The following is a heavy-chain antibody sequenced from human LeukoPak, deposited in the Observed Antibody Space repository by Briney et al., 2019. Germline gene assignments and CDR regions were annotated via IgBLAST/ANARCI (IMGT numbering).Heavy chain of an antibody. CDR1: RFTFSSYA. Sequence: GGSLRLSCAASRFTFSSYAMSWVRQAPGKGLEWVSAISGGGAGTYYADSVKGRFTISRDNSKNTLYLQMYSLRAEDTAVYYCARLPAAIYGYFDPWGQGTLVTVSS. V-gene: IGHV3-23*01. J-gene: IGHJ5*02. CDR2: ISGGGAGT. CDR3: ARLPAAIYGYFDP. D-gene: IGHD2-2*01.